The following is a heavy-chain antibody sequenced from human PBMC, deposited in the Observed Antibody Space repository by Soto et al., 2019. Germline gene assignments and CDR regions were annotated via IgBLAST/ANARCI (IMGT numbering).Heavy chain of an antibody. Sequence: QVHLVQSGAEVKKPGASVKVSCKASGYTFTSYDINWVRQVAGQGLEWMGWMNPNSGDTAYAQEFQGRVTMSRNTSRRIAYMELSSLRPADTAVYYCARGLKMLRVFGLKTYYYYYMDVWGKGTTVTLSS. V-gene: IGHV1-8*01. CDR3: ARGLKMLRVFGLKTYYYYYMDV. D-gene: IGHD3-10*01. CDR2: MNPNSGDT. J-gene: IGHJ6*03. CDR1: GYTFTSYD.